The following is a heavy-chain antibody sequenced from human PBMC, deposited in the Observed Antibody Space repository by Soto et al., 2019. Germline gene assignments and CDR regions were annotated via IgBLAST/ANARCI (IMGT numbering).Heavy chain of an antibody. V-gene: IGHV3-23*01. Sequence: GGSLRLSCAASGFTFSSYAMSWVRQAPGKGLEWVSAISGSGGSTYYADSVKGRFTISRENSKNKLYLQMNSLRAEDTAVYYCSKDRETIAVAGTGDYWGQGTLVTVSS. D-gene: IGHD6-19*01. J-gene: IGHJ4*02. CDR1: GFTFSSYA. CDR2: ISGSGGST. CDR3: SKDRETIAVAGTGDY.